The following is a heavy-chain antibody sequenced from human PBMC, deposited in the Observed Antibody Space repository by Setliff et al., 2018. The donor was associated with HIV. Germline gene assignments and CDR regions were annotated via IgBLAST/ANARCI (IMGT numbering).Heavy chain of an antibody. CDR3: ARGGVLRYFDWAY. D-gene: IGHD3-9*01. CDR2: IYTSGST. Sequence: SETLSLTCTVSGGSISNYYWSWFRQPPGKGLEWIGYIYTSGSTDYNPSLKSRVTISVDTSKNQFSLKLSSVTAADTAVYYCARGGVLRYFDWAYWGQGTLVTVSS. V-gene: IGHV4-4*08. J-gene: IGHJ4*02. CDR1: GGSISNYY.